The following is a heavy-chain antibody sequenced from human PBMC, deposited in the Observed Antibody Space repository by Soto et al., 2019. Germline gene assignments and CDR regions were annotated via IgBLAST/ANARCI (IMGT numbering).Heavy chain of an antibody. Sequence: SETLSLTCTVSGGSISSGGYYWSWIRQHPGKGLEWIGYIYYSGSTYYNPSLKSRVTISVDTSKNQFSLKLSSVTAADTAVYYCARAPLDGNYVSHTVFRAFDIWGQGTMVTVSS. CDR2: IYYSGST. CDR1: GGSISSGGYY. D-gene: IGHD1-7*01. CDR3: ARAPLDGNYVSHTVFRAFDI. J-gene: IGHJ3*02. V-gene: IGHV4-31*03.